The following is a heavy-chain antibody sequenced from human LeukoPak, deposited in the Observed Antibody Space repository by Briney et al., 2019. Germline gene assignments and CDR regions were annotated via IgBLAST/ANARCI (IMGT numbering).Heavy chain of an antibody. CDR3: ARDLTY. V-gene: IGHV1-18*01. J-gene: IGHJ4*02. CDR2: ISAYNGNT. Sequence: ASVKVSCKASFYTFSSYAITWVRQAPGQGLEWMGWISAYNGNTDYPQNLQGRVTMTTDTSTNTAYMELRSLRSDDTAVYYCARDLTYWGQGTLVTVSS. CDR1: FYTFSSYA.